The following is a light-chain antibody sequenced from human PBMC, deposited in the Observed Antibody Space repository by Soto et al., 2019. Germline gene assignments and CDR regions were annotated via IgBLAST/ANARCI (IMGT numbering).Light chain of an antibody. CDR1: QSVSTS. CDR2: DAS. J-gene: IGKJ1*01. Sequence: EVVLTQSPATLSLSPGERATLSCRASQSVSTSLAWYQQKPGQPPRLLIYDASNRATGIPPRFSGSGSGTDFTLTISGLEPEDFAVYYCQQYNSWRTFGQGTKVDIK. V-gene: IGKV3-11*01. CDR3: QQYNSWRT.